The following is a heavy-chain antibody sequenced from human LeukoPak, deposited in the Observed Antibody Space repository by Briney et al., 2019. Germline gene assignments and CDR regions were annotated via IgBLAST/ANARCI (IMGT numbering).Heavy chain of an antibody. D-gene: IGHD3-10*01. CDR3: ARERGWFGEIDY. V-gene: IGHV4-38-2*02. CDR2: IYHSGST. J-gene: IGHJ4*02. Sequence: SETLSLTCTVSGYSISSGYYWGWIRQPPGKGLEWIGSIYHSGSTYYNPSLKSRVTISIDTSKNQFSLKLSSVTAADTAVYYCARERGWFGEIDYWGQGTLVTVSS. CDR1: GYSISSGYY.